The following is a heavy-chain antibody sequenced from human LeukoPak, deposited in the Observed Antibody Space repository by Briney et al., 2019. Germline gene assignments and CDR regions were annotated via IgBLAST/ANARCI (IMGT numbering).Heavy chain of an antibody. CDR3: ARLITIIDKTQAFDP. Sequence: SETLSLTCTVSGGSISISSYYWGWIRQPPGKGLEWIGSIYYSGSTYYNPSLKSRVTISVDTSKNQFSLRLSSVTAADTAVYYCARLITIIDKTQAFDPWGQGTLVTVSS. CDR2: IYYSGST. V-gene: IGHV4-39*01. D-gene: IGHD3-9*01. J-gene: IGHJ5*02. CDR1: GGSISISSYY.